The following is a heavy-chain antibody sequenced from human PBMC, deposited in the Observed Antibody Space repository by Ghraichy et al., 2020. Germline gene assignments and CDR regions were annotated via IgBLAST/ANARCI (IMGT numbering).Heavy chain of an antibody. V-gene: IGHV3-23*01. Sequence: GGSLRLSCAASGFTFSSYAMTWVRQAPGKGLEWVSAISGGGDNTYYADSVKGRFTISRDNSRNTLYLQMNSLRAEDTAIYYCAKYCTSINYCTPYYGMDVWGQGTTVTVSS. CDR3: AKYCTSINYCTPYYGMDV. CDR1: GFTFSSYA. J-gene: IGHJ6*02. CDR2: ISGGGDNT. D-gene: IGHD2-2*02.